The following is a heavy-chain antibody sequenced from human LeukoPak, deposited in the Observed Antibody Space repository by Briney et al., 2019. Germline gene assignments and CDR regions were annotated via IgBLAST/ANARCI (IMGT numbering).Heavy chain of an antibody. CDR1: GGSISSYY. Sequence: SETLSLTCTVSGGSISSYYWSWIREPAGKGLEWIGRIYTSGSTNYNPSLKSRVTMSLDTSKNQFSLKLSSVTAADTAVYYCARDRYYYDSSGYYYFDYWGQGTLVTVSS. V-gene: IGHV4-4*07. CDR3: ARDRYYYDSSGYYYFDY. D-gene: IGHD3-22*01. CDR2: IYTSGST. J-gene: IGHJ4*02.